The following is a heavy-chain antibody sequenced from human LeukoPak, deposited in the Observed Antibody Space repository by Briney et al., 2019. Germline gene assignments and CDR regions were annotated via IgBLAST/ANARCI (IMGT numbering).Heavy chain of an antibody. V-gene: IGHV3-48*01. CDR2: ITSSSTNI. Sequence: GGSLRLSCAASGFTFSTYNMNWVRQAPGKGLEWVSHITSSSTNIYYADSVKGRFTISRDNSKNTLYLQMNSLRAEDTAVYYCAKDAFWSGYFDSPGYYFDYWGQGTLVTVSS. CDR1: GFTFSTYN. D-gene: IGHD3-3*01. CDR3: AKDAFWSGYFDSPGYYFDY. J-gene: IGHJ4*02.